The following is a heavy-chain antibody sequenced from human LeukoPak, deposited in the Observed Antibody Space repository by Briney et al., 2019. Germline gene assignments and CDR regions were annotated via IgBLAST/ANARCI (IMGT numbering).Heavy chain of an antibody. J-gene: IGHJ5*02. D-gene: IGHD3-10*01. Sequence: SETLSLTCTVSGGSISSYYWSWIRQPPGKGLEWIGYMYYSGSTNYNPSLKSRVTISVDTSKNQFSLKLSSVTAADTAVYYCARDPWYCYGSGSYYPWGQGTLVTVSS. CDR1: GGSISSYY. CDR2: MYYSGST. CDR3: ARDPWYCYGSGSYYP. V-gene: IGHV4-59*01.